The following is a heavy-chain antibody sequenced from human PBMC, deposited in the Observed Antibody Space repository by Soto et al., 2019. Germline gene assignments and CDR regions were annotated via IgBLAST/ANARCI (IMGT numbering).Heavy chain of an antibody. Sequence: GGSLRLSCAASGFTFSNAWMSWVRQAPGKGLEWVGRMKSKTDGGTTDYAAPVKGRFTISRDDSTNTLYLQMNSPKTEDTAVYYCTTGHDSGGYYPNFYYYGMDVWGQATTVTVS. J-gene: IGHJ6*02. CDR2: MKSKTDGGTT. CDR3: TTGHDSGGYYPNFYYYGMDV. V-gene: IGHV3-15*01. CDR1: GFTFSNAW. D-gene: IGHD3-22*01.